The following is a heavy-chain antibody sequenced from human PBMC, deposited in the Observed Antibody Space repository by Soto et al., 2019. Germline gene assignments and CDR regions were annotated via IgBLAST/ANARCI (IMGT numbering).Heavy chain of an antibody. CDR2: INPSGGST. V-gene: IGHV1-46*01. CDR1: GYTFTSYY. Sequence: QVQLVQSGAEVKKPGASVKVSCKASGYTFTSYYIHWVRQAPGQGLEWMGIINPSGGSTSYAQKFQGRVTMTRDTSTSTVYMELSSLTSEDTAVYYCARDYKQQHYYYYGIDVWGQGTTVTVSS. CDR3: ARDYKQQHYYYYGIDV. J-gene: IGHJ6*02. D-gene: IGHD6-13*01.